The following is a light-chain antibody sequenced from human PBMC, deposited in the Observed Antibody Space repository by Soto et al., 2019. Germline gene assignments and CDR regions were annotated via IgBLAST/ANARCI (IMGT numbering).Light chain of an antibody. CDR2: EVS. CDR3: HSYTNSANRV. Sequence: QSVLTQPASVSGSPGQSITISCTGTSSDIGAHNYVSWYQQHPGKVPKVIIYEVSTRPSGMSYRFSGSKSGNTASLTISGLQAEDEADYYCHSYTNSANRVFGGGTKLTVL. CDR1: SSDIGAHNY. V-gene: IGLV2-14*03. J-gene: IGLJ2*01.